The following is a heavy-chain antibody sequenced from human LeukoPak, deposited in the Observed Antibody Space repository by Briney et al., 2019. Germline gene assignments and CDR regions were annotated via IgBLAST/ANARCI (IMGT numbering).Heavy chain of an antibody. J-gene: IGHJ5*02. CDR2: ISAYNGNT. D-gene: IGHD2-21*02. Sequence: ASVKVSCKASGYTFTSYGISWVRQAPGQGLEWMGWISAYNGNTNYAQKLQGRVTMTTDTSTSTAYMELRSLRSDDTAAYYCARGGDYCGGDCYSSWFDPWGQGTLVTVSS. CDR1: GYTFTSYG. V-gene: IGHV1-18*01. CDR3: ARGGDYCGGDCYSSWFDP.